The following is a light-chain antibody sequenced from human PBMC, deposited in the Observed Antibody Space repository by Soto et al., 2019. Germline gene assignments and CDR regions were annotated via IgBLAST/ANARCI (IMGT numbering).Light chain of an antibody. V-gene: IGKV3-15*01. CDR1: ESISRN. J-gene: IGKJ1*01. CDR3: QQYYHWPRT. Sequence: EMVVTQSPATLSMSPGGRATLSCRTSESISRNLAWYQQKLGQAPRLLIYGASTRATGVPDRFTGSGSGTDFILTITSLQSEDFGFYFCQQYYHWPRTFGQGTKVDIK. CDR2: GAS.